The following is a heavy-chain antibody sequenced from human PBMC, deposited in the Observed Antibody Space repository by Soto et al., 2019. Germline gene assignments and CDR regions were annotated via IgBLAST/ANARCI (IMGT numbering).Heavy chain of an antibody. D-gene: IGHD1-26*01. Sequence: ASVKVSCKASGYTFISHGITWVRQAPGQGLEWMGWISIYNVNTNYAQNLQGRVIMTTDTSTSTAYMELRSLRSDDTAVYYCARDSGNYSIDYWGQGTLVTVSS. J-gene: IGHJ4*02. V-gene: IGHV1-18*01. CDR1: GYTFISHG. CDR2: ISIYNVNT. CDR3: ARDSGNYSIDY.